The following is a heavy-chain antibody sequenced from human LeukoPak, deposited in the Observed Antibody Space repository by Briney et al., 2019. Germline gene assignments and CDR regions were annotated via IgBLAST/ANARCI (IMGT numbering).Heavy chain of an antibody. V-gene: IGHV3-23*01. CDR2: ISGSGGST. CDR1: GFTFSSYG. CDR3: AKDTVGVIVVVPAAIGFDY. D-gene: IGHD2-2*01. Sequence: PWGSLRLSCAASGFTFSSYGISWVRQVPGKGLEWVSAISGSGGSTYYADSVKGRFTISRDNSKNTLYLQMNSLRAEDTAVYYCAKDTVGVIVVVPAAIGFDYWGQGTLVTVSS. J-gene: IGHJ4*02.